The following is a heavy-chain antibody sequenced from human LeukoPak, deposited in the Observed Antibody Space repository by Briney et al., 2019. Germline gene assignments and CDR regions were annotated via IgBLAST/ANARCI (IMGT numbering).Heavy chain of an antibody. CDR3: AKGPPIEVAGTTWDY. D-gene: IGHD6-19*01. Sequence: GGSLRLSCAASGFTFSSHAMGWVRQAPGKGLEWVSAISGSGGNTYYADSVKGRFTISRDNSKNTLYLQMNSLRAEDTAVYYCAKGPPIEVAGTTWDYWGQGTLVTVSS. J-gene: IGHJ4*02. CDR1: GFTFSSHA. CDR2: ISGSGGNT. V-gene: IGHV3-23*01.